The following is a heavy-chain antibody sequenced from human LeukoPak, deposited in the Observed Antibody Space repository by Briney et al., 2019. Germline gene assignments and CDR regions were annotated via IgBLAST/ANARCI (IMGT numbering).Heavy chain of an antibody. Sequence: ASVKVSCKASGYTFTSYGISWVRQAPGQGLEWMGWINPNSGGTNYAQKFQGRVTMTRDTSISTAYMELSRLRSDDTAVYYCAREMDTARSFDYWGQGTLVTVSS. D-gene: IGHD5-18*01. CDR1: GYTFTSYG. CDR2: INPNSGGT. V-gene: IGHV1-2*02. CDR3: AREMDTARSFDY. J-gene: IGHJ4*02.